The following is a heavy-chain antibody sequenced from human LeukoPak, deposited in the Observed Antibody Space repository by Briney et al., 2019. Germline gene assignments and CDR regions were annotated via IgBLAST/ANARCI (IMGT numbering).Heavy chain of an antibody. Sequence: GGSLRLSCAASGFALSSHWMTWVLQVPGRGPEWVANVNRDGSETYYLDSVKGRFTISRDNAKNSLYLQMNSLRVEDTAVYYCAKEGRSLQAYWGQGTLVTVSS. J-gene: IGHJ4*02. CDR1: GFALSSHW. D-gene: IGHD5-24*01. CDR2: VNRDGSET. CDR3: AKEGRSLQAY. V-gene: IGHV3-7*03.